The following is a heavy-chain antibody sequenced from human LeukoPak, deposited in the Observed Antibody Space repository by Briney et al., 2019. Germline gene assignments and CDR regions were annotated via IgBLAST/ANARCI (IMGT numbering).Heavy chain of an antibody. CDR3: AKARYDGVVMIAATDY. CDR1: GFTFSSYG. V-gene: IGHV3-30*18. D-gene: IGHD2-15*01. J-gene: IGHJ4*02. Sequence: PGGSLRLSCAASGFTFSSYGMHWVRQAPGKGLEWVAFISYDGSNKYYADSVKGRFTISRDNSKNTLYLQMNNLRADDTAVYYCAKARYDGVVMIAATDYWGQGTLVTVSS. CDR2: ISYDGSNK.